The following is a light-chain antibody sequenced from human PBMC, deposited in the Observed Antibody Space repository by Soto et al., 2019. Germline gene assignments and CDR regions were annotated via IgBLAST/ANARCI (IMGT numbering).Light chain of an antibody. CDR3: LQDINYPWT. V-gene: IGKV3D-15*01. Sequence: EMVMTQSPATLSVSPWERATLSCRASQSVSSNLAWYQQKPGQAPRLLIYSASRRATGIPDRFTGSGSGTDFTLAISSLQPEDSATYYCLQDINYPWTFGQGTKVDI. CDR1: QSVSSN. J-gene: IGKJ1*01. CDR2: SAS.